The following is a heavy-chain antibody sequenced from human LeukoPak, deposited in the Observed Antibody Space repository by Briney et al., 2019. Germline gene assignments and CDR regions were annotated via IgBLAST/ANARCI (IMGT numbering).Heavy chain of an antibody. CDR3: AKDGIGSGAFDY. V-gene: IGHV3-30*12. Sequence: GGSLRLSCAASGFTFSSYGMHWVRQAPGKGLEWVAVVSYDGSNKYYADSVKGRFTISRDNSKNTLYLQMNSLRAEDTAVYYCAKDGIGSGAFDYWGQGTLVTVSS. J-gene: IGHJ4*02. CDR1: GFTFSSYG. CDR2: VSYDGSNK. D-gene: IGHD3-10*01.